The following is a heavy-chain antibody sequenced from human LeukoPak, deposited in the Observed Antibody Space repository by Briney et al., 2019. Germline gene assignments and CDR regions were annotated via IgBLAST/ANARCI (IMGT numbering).Heavy chain of an antibody. CDR2: ISGGGSA. Sequence: GGSLRLSCAASGFTFTSYSMNWVRQAPGKGLEWVSTISGGGSAYYADSVKGRFTISRDNSKNTLYLQVNSLRAEDTAVYYCAKGGKWDVTPFDYWGQGTLVTVSS. V-gene: IGHV3-23*01. CDR1: GFTFTSYS. J-gene: IGHJ4*02. CDR3: AKGGKWDVTPFDY. D-gene: IGHD1-26*01.